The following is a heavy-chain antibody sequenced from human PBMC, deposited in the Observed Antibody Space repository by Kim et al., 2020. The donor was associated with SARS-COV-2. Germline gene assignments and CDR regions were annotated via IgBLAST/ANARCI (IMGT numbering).Heavy chain of an antibody. J-gene: IGHJ2*01. Sequence: SETLSLTCTVSGGSISSYYWSWIRQPPGKGLEWIGYIYYSGSTNYNPSLKSRVTISVDTSKNQFSLKLSSVTAADTAVYYCARIAYCSSTSCYWYFDLWGRGTLVTVSS. CDR1: GGSISSYY. CDR3: ARIAYCSSTSCYWYFDL. D-gene: IGHD2-2*01. V-gene: IGHV4-59*08. CDR2: IYYSGST.